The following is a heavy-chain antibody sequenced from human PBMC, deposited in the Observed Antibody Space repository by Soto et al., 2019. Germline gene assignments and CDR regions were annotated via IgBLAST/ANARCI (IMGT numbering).Heavy chain of an antibody. CDR3: ARGVTANYMGGDAFAI. Sequence: QVLLVQSGAEVKKPGFSVKVSCQAAGGSFSSYMVSWVRQAPGQGLDYMGGIMPVFGTPTYTEKFQGRVTITADESTGTAYLELTSLKSDDTAVYYCARGVTANYMGGDAFAIWGQGTLVAVSS. V-gene: IGHV1-69*01. CDR1: GGSFSSYM. CDR2: IMPVFGTP. J-gene: IGHJ3*02. D-gene: IGHD4-4*01.